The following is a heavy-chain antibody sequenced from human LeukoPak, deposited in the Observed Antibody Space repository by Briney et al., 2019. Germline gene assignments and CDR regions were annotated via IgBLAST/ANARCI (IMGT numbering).Heavy chain of an antibody. V-gene: IGHV3-23*01. J-gene: IGHJ4*02. CDR1: GFLFNRYA. D-gene: IGHD2-15*01. Sequence: GGSVRLFCAASGFLFNRYAMYWVREAPGKGLEGISGIFGSGGSPHYADSVKGRFTISRDNSQEIVYLQLDSLRVEDTALYYCGKTTVGYSSGRYPGWPVDYWGQGALVNVSS. CDR2: IFGSGGSP. CDR3: GKTTVGYSSGRYPGWPVDY.